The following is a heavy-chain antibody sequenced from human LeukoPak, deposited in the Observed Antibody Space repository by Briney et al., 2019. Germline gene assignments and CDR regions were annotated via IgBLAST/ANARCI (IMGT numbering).Heavy chain of an antibody. V-gene: IGHV5-51*01. J-gene: IGHJ4*02. Sequence: GESLKISCKGSGYSFPTYWIGWVRQMPGKGLEWKGLINPGESDIRYRPSFQGQVTISADKSINTAYLQWSSLKASDSAMYYCASSIGLYGTSGYDHWGQGTLVTVSS. CDR2: INPGESDI. CDR3: ASSIGLYGTSGYDH. CDR1: GYSFPTYW. D-gene: IGHD6-6*01.